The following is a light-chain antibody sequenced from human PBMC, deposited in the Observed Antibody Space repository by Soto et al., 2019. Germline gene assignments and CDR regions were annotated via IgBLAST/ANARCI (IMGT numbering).Light chain of an antibody. J-gene: IGKJ5*01. CDR3: QLYHNVPPIP. CDR1: QSVSSH. V-gene: IGKV3-15*01. CDR2: GAS. Sequence: EIVMTQSPDTLFVSLGEGATLSCRASQSVSSHLAWYQHKPGQAPRLLIYGASTRASGIPARFSGSGSETDFTLTISSLQSEEAAVYYRQLYHNVPPIPFGQGTRRESK.